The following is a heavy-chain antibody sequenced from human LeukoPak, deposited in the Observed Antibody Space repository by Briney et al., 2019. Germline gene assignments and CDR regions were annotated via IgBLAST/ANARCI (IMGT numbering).Heavy chain of an antibody. V-gene: IGHV3-33*08. CDR2: IWFDGSNK. CDR1: GFTFSSYA. CDR3: ARDVGWQRHPVWYFDL. J-gene: IGHJ2*01. D-gene: IGHD6-25*01. Sequence: GGSLRLSCAASGFTFSSYAMHWVRQAPGKGLEWVAVIWFDGSNKYYADSVKGRFTISRDNSKNTLYLQMNSLRVEDTAVYFCARDVGWQRHPVWYFDLWGRGTLVTVSS.